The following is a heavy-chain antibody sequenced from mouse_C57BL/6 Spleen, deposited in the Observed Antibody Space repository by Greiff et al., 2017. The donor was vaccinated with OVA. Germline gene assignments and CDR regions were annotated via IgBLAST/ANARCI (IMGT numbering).Heavy chain of an antibody. CDR3: AREFAY. CDR1: GYSFTSYY. V-gene: IGHV1-66*01. J-gene: IGHJ3*01. Sequence: VKLVESGPELVKPGASVKISCKASGYSFTSYYIHWVKQRPGQGLEWIGWIYPGSGNTKYNEKFKGKATLTADTSSSTAYMQLSSLTSEDSAVYYCAREFAYWGQGTLVTVSA. CDR2: IYPGSGNT.